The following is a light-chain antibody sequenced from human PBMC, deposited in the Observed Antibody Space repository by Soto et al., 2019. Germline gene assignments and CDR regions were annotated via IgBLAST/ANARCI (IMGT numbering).Light chain of an antibody. CDR2: AAS. CDR3: QQYKNWPYP. Sequence: ETVMTQSPGTLSVSLGERATLSCRASQSVSIHLAWYQQKPGQAPRLLIYAASSRATGVPARFSGSGSGTEFTLTISSLQSEDFALYYCQQYKNWPYPFGQGTRLEVK. CDR1: QSVSIH. V-gene: IGKV3-15*01. J-gene: IGKJ2*01.